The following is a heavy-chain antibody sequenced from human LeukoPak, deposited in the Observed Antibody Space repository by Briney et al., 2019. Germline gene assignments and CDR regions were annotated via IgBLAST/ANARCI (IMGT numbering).Heavy chain of an antibody. J-gene: IGHJ6*02. V-gene: IGHV1-46*01. CDR1: GYTFTTYY. CDR2: INPSGGST. CDR3: ARVHGDYPSGLYYGMDV. D-gene: IGHD4-17*01. Sequence: ASVKVSCKASGYTFTTYYMHWVRQAPGQGLEWMGIINPSGGSTRYAQKFQGRVTMTRDTSTSTVYMELSSLNSEDTAVYYCARVHGDYPSGLYYGMDVWGQGTTVTVSS.